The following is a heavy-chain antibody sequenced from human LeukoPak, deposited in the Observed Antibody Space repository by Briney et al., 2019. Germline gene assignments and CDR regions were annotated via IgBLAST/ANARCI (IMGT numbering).Heavy chain of an antibody. D-gene: IGHD1-1*01. CDR3: ARGAQLTDY. Sequence: PGGSLRLSCAASGFTFYTYGMHRVRQAPGKGLEYVSGIGPDGSTTYYAKSVKGRFTISRDNSKSMVYLQMGSLTADDMAVYYCARGAQLTDYWGQGTLVTVSS. CDR2: IGPDGSTT. J-gene: IGHJ4*02. V-gene: IGHV3-64*01. CDR1: GFTFYTYG.